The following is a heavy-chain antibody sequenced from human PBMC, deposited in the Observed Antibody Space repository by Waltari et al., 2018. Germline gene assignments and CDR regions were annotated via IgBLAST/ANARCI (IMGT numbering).Heavy chain of an antibody. J-gene: IGHJ3*02. V-gene: IGHV3-23*01. CDR1: GFHISSYA. D-gene: IGHD6-13*01. Sequence: VQLLESGGGLVQPGGSLRLSCATSGFHISSYAMNWVRHAPGKGLEWGSGISGSGGGTDYADSGKGRFTISRDNSKNTLYLQMNSLRAGDTAVYYCAKDRRYISSWSTVFDIWGQGTMVTVSS. CDR3: AKDRRYISSWSTVFDI. CDR2: ISGSGGGT.